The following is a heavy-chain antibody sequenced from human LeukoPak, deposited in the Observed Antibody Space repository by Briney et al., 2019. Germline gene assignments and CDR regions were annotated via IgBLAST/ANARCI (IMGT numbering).Heavy chain of an antibody. CDR3: AREIAVAGIVVDY. V-gene: IGHV4-61*01. D-gene: IGHD6-19*01. CDR2: IYYSGST. Sequence: SETLSLTCTVSGGSVSSGSYYWSWIRQPPGKGLEWIGYIYYSGSTNYNPSLKSRVTISVDTSKNQFSLKLSSVTAADTAVYYCAREIAVAGIVVDYWGQGTLVTVSS. J-gene: IGHJ4*02. CDR1: GGSVSSGSYY.